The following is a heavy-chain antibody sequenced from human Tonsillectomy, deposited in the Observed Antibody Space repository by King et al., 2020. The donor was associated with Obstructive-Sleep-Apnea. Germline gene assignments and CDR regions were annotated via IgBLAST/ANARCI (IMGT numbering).Heavy chain of an antibody. CDR1: GFTFSQYN. Sequence: VQLVESGGGLVKPGGSLRLSCAASGFTSGFTFSQYNMNWVRQAPGKGLEWVSSISSSSSYIYYVDSVKGRFTISRDSVKNSVYLQMNSLRVEDRAVYYCATDWLHYFDYWGQGTLVTVSS. CDR2: ISSSSSYI. D-gene: IGHD3-9*01. V-gene: IGHV3-21*01. J-gene: IGHJ4*02. CDR3: ATDWLHYFDY.